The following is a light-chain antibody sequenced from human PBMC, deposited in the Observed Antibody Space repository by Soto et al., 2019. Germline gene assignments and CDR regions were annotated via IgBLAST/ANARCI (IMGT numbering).Light chain of an antibody. CDR3: QQRSDWPST. J-gene: IGKJ4*01. V-gene: IGKV3-11*01. Sequence: EIVLTQAPATLSLSPGDRATLSCRASQSVGSYLGWYQQRPGQAPRLLIYDASNRATGIPARFSGSGSGTDFTLTISSLEPEDFADYYCQQRSDWPSTFGGGTKVEIK. CDR2: DAS. CDR1: QSVGSY.